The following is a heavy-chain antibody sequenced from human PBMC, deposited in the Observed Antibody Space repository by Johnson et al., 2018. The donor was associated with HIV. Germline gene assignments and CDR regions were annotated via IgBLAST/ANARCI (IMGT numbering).Heavy chain of an antibody. V-gene: IGHV3-48*01. D-gene: IGHD6-19*01. Sequence: VQLVESGGGLVQPGGSLRLSCAASGFTFSSYWMHWVRQAPGKGLEWISYMSSSGTTIYHAESVKGRFTISRDNSKNTLYLQMNSLRAEDTAVYYCARDLAGHNAFDIWGQGTMVTVSS. CDR2: MSSSGTTI. CDR3: ARDLAGHNAFDI. J-gene: IGHJ3*02. CDR1: GFTFSSYW.